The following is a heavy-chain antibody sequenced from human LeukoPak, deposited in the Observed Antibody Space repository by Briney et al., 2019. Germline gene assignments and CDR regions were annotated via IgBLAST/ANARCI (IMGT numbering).Heavy chain of an antibody. CDR3: AKDFKRDGNWEVDY. Sequence: GGSLSLSCATSGFTFRSYTMSGVPQAPGKGLEWVSTVDGDITQYTDSVRGRFTISRDNSKNTLYLQMNNVRAEDTAIYYCAKDFKRDGNWEVDYWGQGTLVTVSS. D-gene: IGHD7-27*01. CDR1: GFTFRSYT. J-gene: IGHJ4*02. CDR2: VDGDIT. V-gene: IGHV3-23*05.